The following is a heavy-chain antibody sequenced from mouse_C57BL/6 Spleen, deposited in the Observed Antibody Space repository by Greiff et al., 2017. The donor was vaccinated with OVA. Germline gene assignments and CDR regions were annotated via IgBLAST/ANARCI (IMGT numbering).Heavy chain of an antibody. D-gene: IGHD2-4*01. Sequence: VQLQQSGPELVKPGASVKISCKASGYTFTDYYMNWVKQSHGKSLEWIGDINPNNGGTSYNQKFKGKATLTVDKSSSTAYMELRSLTSEDSAVYYCAPIYYDYDGGFAYWGQGTLVTVSA. J-gene: IGHJ3*01. CDR3: APIYYDYDGGFAY. CDR2: INPNNGGT. V-gene: IGHV1-26*01. CDR1: GYTFTDYY.